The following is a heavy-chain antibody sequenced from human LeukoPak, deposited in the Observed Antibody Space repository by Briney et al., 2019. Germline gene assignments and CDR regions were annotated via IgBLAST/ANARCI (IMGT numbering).Heavy chain of an antibody. CDR2: INHSGST. J-gene: IGHJ6*02. D-gene: IGHD2-2*01. CDR1: GGSFSGYY. CDR3: ARGGSLVVPAAIYYYGMDV. Sequence: SETLSLTCAVYGGSFSGYYWSWIRQPPGKGLEWIGEINHSGSTNYNPSLKRRVTISVDTSKNQFSLKLSSVTAADTAVYYCARGGSLVVPAAIYYYGMDVWGQGTTVTVSS. V-gene: IGHV4-34*01.